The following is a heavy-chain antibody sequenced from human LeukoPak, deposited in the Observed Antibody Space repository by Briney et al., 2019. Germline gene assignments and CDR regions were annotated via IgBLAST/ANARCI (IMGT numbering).Heavy chain of an antibody. J-gene: IGHJ5*02. CDR3: ARADCSSSTCYLRRSWFDP. D-gene: IGHD2-2*01. V-gene: IGHV3-21*01. CDR1: GFSFSGHD. CDR2: IIFSSTYI. Sequence: GGSLRLSCAASGFSFSGHDMNWVRQAPGKGLEWVSSIIFSSTYIYYADSVRGRITISRDNAKNSLYLQMNSLRVEDTAVYYCARADCSSSTCYLRRSWFDPWGQGTQVAVSS.